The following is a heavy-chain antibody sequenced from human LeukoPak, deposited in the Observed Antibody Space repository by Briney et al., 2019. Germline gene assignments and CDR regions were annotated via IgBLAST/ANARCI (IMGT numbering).Heavy chain of an antibody. Sequence: GGSLRLSCAASGFTFSSYAMSWVRQAPGKGLEWVSAISGSGGSTYYADSVKGRFTISRDNSKNTLYLQMNSLRAEDTAVYYCAKGPRRGCCCSTSCYMGGLDYWGQGTLVTVSS. CDR1: GFTFSSYA. J-gene: IGHJ4*02. CDR3: AKGPRRGCCCSTSCYMGGLDY. V-gene: IGHV3-23*01. D-gene: IGHD2-2*02. CDR2: ISGSGGST.